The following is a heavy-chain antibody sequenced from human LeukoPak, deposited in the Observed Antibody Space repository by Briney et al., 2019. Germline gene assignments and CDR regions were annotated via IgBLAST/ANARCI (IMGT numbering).Heavy chain of an antibody. CDR1: GFTFSNYG. CDR3: TRALSITLIRRVAMGDGIDS. V-gene: IGHV3-21*06. D-gene: IGHD3-10*01. CDR2: TDTSGNYI. Sequence: GGSLRLSCEASGFTFSNYGMNWVRQAPGKGLEWVSFTDTSGNYIYYGDSVKGRFTISRDDARNLLFLQMNGLRAADTAVYYCTRALSITLIRRVAMGDGIDSWGQGAMVAVSS. J-gene: IGHJ3*02.